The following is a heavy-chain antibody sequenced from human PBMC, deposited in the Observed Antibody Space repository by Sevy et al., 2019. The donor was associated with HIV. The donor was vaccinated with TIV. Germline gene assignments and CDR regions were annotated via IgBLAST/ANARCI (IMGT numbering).Heavy chain of an antibody. Sequence: SETLSLSCSVSGGSVSSGTYYWSWIRQPPGKGLEWIGHIYKTGSTNYKLSLQSRVTISVDTSTNQFSLRLRSVTAADTAVYYCARVPRVQLWYSCSLGGYYYHMDVWGKGTTVTVSS. D-gene: IGHD3-10*01. V-gene: IGHV4-61*01. CDR3: ARVPRVQLWYSCSLGGYYYHMDV. J-gene: IGHJ6*03. CDR2: IYKTGST. CDR1: GGSVSSGTYY.